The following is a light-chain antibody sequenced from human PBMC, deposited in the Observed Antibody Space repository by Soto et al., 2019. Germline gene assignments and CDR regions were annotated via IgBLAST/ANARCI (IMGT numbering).Light chain of an antibody. CDR2: DAS. CDR3: QHYGESSST. CDR1: QTITYNF. V-gene: IGKV3D-20*01. J-gene: IGKJ4*01. Sequence: IVLTQSPGTLSLSPGEVATLSCGASQTITYNFLAWYQKKPGLAPRLLVYDASNRATGIPDRFRGSGSGTDFTLTIRTLEPEDFAVYYCQHYGESSSTFGGGPRVEI.